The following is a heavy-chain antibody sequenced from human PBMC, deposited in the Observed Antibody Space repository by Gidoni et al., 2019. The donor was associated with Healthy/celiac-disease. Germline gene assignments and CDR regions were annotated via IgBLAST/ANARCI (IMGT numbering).Heavy chain of an antibody. Sequence: QVQLQQWGAGLLKPSETLSLTCGVYGGSFSGYYWSWIRQPPGKGLEWIGEINHSGSTNYNPSLKGRVTISVDTSKNQFSLKLNSVTAADTAVYYCARGENVGSVDYWGQGTLVTVSS. V-gene: IGHV4-34*01. CDR3: ARGENVGSVDY. CDR2: INHSGST. J-gene: IGHJ4*02. D-gene: IGHD1-26*01. CDR1: GGSFSGYY.